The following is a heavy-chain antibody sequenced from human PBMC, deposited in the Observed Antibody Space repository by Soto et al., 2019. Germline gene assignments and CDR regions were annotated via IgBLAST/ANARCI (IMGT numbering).Heavy chain of an antibody. V-gene: IGHV3-23*01. D-gene: IGHD3-9*01. Sequence: EVQLLESGGGLVQPGESLKISCAVSGFTFSSYAMSWVRHAPGKGLEWLSGISGTGSVTNYAESVKGRFTISRDNPKNTLSLEMKSLRAEDTAVYYCAKDVHYDIVTGIEYFEHWGQGTLVTVSS. CDR3: AKDVHYDIVTGIEYFEH. CDR2: ISGTGSVT. J-gene: IGHJ1*01. CDR1: GFTFSSYA.